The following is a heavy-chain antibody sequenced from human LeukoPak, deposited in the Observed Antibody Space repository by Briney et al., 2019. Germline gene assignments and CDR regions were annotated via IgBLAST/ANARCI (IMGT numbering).Heavy chain of an antibody. V-gene: IGHV4-34*01. CDR2: INHSGST. J-gene: IGHJ5*02. CDR1: GGSFSGYY. D-gene: IGHD4-17*01. Sequence: SETLSLTCAVYGGSFSGYYWSWIRQPPGKGLEWIGEINHSGSTNYNPSLKSRVTISVDTSKNQFSLKLSSVTAADTAVYYCAMTTVTTDNWFDPWGQGTLVIVSS. CDR3: AMTTVTTDNWFDP.